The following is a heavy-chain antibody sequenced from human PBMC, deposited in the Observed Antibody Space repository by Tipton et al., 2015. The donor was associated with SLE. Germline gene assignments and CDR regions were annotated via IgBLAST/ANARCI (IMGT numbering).Heavy chain of an antibody. CDR2: MYFSGNT. J-gene: IGHJ4*02. Sequence: LRLSCTASGGSIMNTHYSWGWVRQPPGKGLDWIGTMYFSGNTYYNPSLKSRVAISLDTSKNQLSLNLSSVTAADTAVYYCARQAHDTGWYEHFDHWGQGTLVAVSS. V-gene: IGHV4-39*07. CDR3: ARQAHDTGWYEHFDH. D-gene: IGHD6-19*01. CDR1: GGSIMNTHYS.